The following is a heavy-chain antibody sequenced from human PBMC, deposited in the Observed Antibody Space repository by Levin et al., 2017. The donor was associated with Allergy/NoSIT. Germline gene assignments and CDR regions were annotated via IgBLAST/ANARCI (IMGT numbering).Heavy chain of an antibody. CDR3: ARDRIQYYYYGMDV. J-gene: IGHJ6*02. CDR1: GFTFSSYG. V-gene: IGHV3-33*01. CDR2: IWYDGSNK. Sequence: GESLKISCAASGFTFSSYGMHWVRQAPGKGLEWVAVIWYDGSNKYYADSVKGRFTISRDNSKNTLYLQMNSLRAEDTAVYYCARDRIQYYYYGMDVWGQGTTVTVSS.